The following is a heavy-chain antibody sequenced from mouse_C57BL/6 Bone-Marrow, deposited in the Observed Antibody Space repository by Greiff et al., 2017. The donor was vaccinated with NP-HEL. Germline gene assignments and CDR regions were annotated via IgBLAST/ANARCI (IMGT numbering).Heavy chain of an antibody. D-gene: IGHD1-1*01. CDR1: GFTFSDYY. Sequence: EVKLVESEGGLVQPGSSMKLSCTASGFTFSDYYMAWVRQVPEKGLEWVANINYDGSSTYYLDSLKSRFIISRDNAKNILYLQMSSLKSEDTATYYCARGFYYYGSSYVYAMDYWGQGTSVTVSS. CDR3: ARGFYYYGSSYVYAMDY. J-gene: IGHJ4*01. V-gene: IGHV5-16*01. CDR2: INYDGSST.